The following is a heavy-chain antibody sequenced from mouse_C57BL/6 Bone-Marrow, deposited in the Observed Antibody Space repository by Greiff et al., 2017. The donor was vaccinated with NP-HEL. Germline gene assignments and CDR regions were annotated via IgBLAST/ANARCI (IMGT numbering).Heavy chain of an antibody. CDR2: INPNNGGT. Sequence: EVQLQQSGPELVKPGASVKISCKASGYTFTDYYMNWVKQSHGKSLEWIGDINPNNGGTSYNQKFKGKATLTVDKSSSTAYMELRSLTSEDSAVYYRARWDGSPFDYWGQGTTLTVSS. CDR3: ARWDGSPFDY. J-gene: IGHJ2*01. D-gene: IGHD1-1*01. V-gene: IGHV1-26*01. CDR1: GYTFTDYY.